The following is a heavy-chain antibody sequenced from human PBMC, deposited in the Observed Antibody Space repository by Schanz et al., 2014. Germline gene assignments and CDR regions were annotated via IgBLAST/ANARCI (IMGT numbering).Heavy chain of an antibody. CDR3: AKDKGEFLDY. Sequence: VQLVESGGGVVQPGGSLRLSCVGSGYSFSDYDMYWIRQAPGKGLEWLAFLRSDGSRRDYADSVKGRFTISRDNSKTTVYLQMTSMRDEDTAVYYCAKDKGEFLDYWGQGTLVTVSS. J-gene: IGHJ4*02. CDR2: LRSDGSRR. D-gene: IGHD3-10*01. V-gene: IGHV3-30*02. CDR1: GYSFSDYD.